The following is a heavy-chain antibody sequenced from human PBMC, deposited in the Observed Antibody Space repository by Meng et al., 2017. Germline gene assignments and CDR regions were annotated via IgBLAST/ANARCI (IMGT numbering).Heavy chain of an antibody. V-gene: IGHV1-46*01. D-gene: IGHD2-15*01. CDR3: ARTNCSGGSCYSFHFDY. J-gene: IGHJ4*02. CDR1: GYTFTRYY. Sequence: QVHVVRAGEEGKQPGASVKVSCKASGYTFTRYYMHWVRQAPGQGLEWMGIINPSGGSTSYAQKFQGRVTMTRDTSTSTVYMELSSLRSEDKAVYYCARTNCSGGSCYSFHFDYWGQGTLVTVSS. CDR2: INPSGGST.